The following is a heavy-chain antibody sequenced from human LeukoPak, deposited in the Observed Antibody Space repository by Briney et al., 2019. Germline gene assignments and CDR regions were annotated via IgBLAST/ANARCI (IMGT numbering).Heavy chain of an antibody. J-gene: IGHJ3*02. Sequence: PSETLSLTCAVSGYSISSSYYWSWIRQPPGKGLEWIGYIYYSGSTNYDPSLKSRVTISVDTSKNQFSLKLSSVTAADTAVYYCARDRSPDAFDIWGQGTMVTVSS. CDR2: IYYSGST. V-gene: IGHV4-61*01. CDR3: ARDRSPDAFDI. D-gene: IGHD3-10*01. CDR1: GYSISSSYY.